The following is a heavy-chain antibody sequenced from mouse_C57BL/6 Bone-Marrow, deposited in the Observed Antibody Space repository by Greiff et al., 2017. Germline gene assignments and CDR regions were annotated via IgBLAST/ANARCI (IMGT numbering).Heavy chain of an antibody. CDR2: ISYDGSN. CDR3: AREGDLLWFSWFAY. Sequence: DVKLQESGPGLVKPSQSLSLTCSVTGYSITSGYYWNWIRQFPGNKLEWMGYISYDGSNNYNPSLKNRISITRDTSKNQFFLKLNSVTTEDTATYYCAREGDLLWFSWFAYWGQGTLVTVSA. CDR1: GYSITSGYY. V-gene: IGHV3-6*01. D-gene: IGHD2-2*01. J-gene: IGHJ3*01.